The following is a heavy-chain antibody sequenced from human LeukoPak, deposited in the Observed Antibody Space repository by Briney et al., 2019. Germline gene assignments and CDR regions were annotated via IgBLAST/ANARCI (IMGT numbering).Heavy chain of an antibody. CDR3: AKGPPTIFGVVVDYYYYMDV. Sequence: ASVKVSCKASGYTFTTYGISWVRQATGQGLEWMGWISAYNGNTNYAQKLQGRVTMTTDTSTSTAYMELRSLRSDDTAVYYCAKGPPTIFGVVVDYYYYMDVWGKGTTVTVSS. CDR1: GYTFTTYG. J-gene: IGHJ6*03. CDR2: ISAYNGNT. V-gene: IGHV1-18*01. D-gene: IGHD3-3*01.